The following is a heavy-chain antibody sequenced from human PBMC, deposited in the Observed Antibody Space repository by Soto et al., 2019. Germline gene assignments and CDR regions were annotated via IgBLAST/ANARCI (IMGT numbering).Heavy chain of an antibody. D-gene: IGHD6-13*01. CDR3: ARGSSSWYVSFDY. CDR1: GFTFSSNW. V-gene: IGHV3-74*01. Sequence: GGSLRLSCAASGFTFSSNWMHWVRQAPGKGLVWVSRINSDGSITSYADSVKGQFTISRDNAKNTLYLQMNSLRADDTAVYYCARGSSSWYVSFDYWAREFWSPSPQ. CDR2: INSDGSIT. J-gene: IGHJ4*02.